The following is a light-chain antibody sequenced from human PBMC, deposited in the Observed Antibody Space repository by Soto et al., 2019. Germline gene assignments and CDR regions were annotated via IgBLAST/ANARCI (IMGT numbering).Light chain of an antibody. CDR1: MRDVGAYNL. J-gene: IGLJ2*01. CDR2: EVR. CDR3: SSYTSKSSLI. V-gene: IGLV2-14*01. Sequence: QSALTQPASVSGSPGQSITISCAGTMRDVGAYNLVSWYQQHPGRAPQLIIYEVRNRPSGISFRCSGSKSGNTASLTISGRQAEDEADYYCSSYTSKSSLIFGGGTKLTVL.